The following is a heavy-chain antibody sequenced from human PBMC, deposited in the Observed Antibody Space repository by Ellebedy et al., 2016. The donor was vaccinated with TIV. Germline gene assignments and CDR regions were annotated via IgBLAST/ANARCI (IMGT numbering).Heavy chain of an antibody. J-gene: IGHJ6*02. CDR3: AKGRGGSSYSSLDV. V-gene: IGHV3-23*01. D-gene: IGHD2-15*01. CDR2: TSGSSDSR. Sequence: GESLKISCVASGFTFSNYAMNWVRQAPGKGPEWVSVTSGSSDSRDYADSVKGRFTISRDNSQNTLYLQMNSLRAEDTAVYYCAKGRGGSSYSSLDVWGQGTTVTVSS. CDR1: GFTFSNYA.